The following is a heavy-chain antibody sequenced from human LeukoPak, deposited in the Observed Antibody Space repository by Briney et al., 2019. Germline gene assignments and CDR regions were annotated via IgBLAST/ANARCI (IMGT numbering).Heavy chain of an antibody. V-gene: IGHV4-39*01. Sequence: SETLSLTCTVSGGSISSSSYYWGWIRQPPGKGLEWIGSIYYSGSTYYNPSLKSRVTISVDTSKNQFSLKLSSVTAADTAAYYCASPGYSSSWYDYWGQGTLVTVSS. J-gene: IGHJ4*02. D-gene: IGHD6-13*01. CDR1: GGSISSSSYY. CDR2: IYYSGST. CDR3: ASPGYSSSWYDY.